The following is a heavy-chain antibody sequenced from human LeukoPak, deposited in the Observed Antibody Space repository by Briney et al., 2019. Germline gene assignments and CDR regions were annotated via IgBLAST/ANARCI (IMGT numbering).Heavy chain of an antibody. J-gene: IGHJ6*03. D-gene: IGHD2-15*01. V-gene: IGHV3-30*02. Sequence: PGGSLRLSCAASGFTFSDYYMSWIRQAPGKGLEWLTLIRYDGGNASYADSVKGRFTISRDNSKNTLYLQMNSLRAEDTAVYYCAKDMFRCSGGSCGYMDVWGKGTTVTISS. CDR2: IRYDGGNA. CDR3: AKDMFRCSGGSCGYMDV. CDR1: GFTFSDYY.